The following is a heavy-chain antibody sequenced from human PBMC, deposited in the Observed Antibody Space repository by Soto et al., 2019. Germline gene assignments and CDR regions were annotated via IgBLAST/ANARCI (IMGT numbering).Heavy chain of an antibody. CDR1: GYTFTGYY. CDR2: INPNSGGT. CDR3: ARDREGLRLGELSQTFDY. Sequence: GASVKGSCKASGYTFTGYYMHWVRQAPGQGLEWMGWINPNSGGTNYAQKFQGWVTMTRDTSISTAYMELSRLRSDDTAVYYCARDREGLRLGELSQTFDYWGQGTLVTVSS. V-gene: IGHV1-2*04. J-gene: IGHJ4*02. D-gene: IGHD3-16*02.